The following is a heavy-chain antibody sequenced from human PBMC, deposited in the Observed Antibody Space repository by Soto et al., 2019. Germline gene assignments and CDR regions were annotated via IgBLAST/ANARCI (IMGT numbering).Heavy chain of an antibody. CDR1: GGTFSSYT. Sequence: QVQLVQSGAEVKKPGSSVKVSCKASGGTFSSYTISWVRQAPGQGLEWMGRIIPILGIANYAQKFQGRVTITADKSTSTAYRELSSLRSEDTAVYYCAGGGVWFGELFDYYYGMDVWGQGTTVTVSS. CDR2: IIPILGIA. V-gene: IGHV1-69*02. J-gene: IGHJ6*02. D-gene: IGHD3-10*01. CDR3: AGGGVWFGELFDYYYGMDV.